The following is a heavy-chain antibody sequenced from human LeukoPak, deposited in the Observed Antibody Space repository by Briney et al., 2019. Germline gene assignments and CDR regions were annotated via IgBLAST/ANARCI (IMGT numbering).Heavy chain of an antibody. D-gene: IGHD6-13*01. CDR2: IRSSSSYI. V-gene: IGHV3-21*01. CDR3: ARGTRIAAAGTIGY. J-gene: IGHJ4*02. Sequence: PGGSLRLSCAASGFTFSSYSMNWVRQAPGKGLEWVSSIRSSSSYIYYADSVKGRFTISRDNAKNSLYLQMNSLRAEDTAVYYCARGTRIAAAGTIGYWGQGTLVTVSS. CDR1: GFTFSSYS.